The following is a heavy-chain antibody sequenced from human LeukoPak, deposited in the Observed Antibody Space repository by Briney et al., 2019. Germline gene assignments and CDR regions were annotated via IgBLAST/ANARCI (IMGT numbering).Heavy chain of an antibody. V-gene: IGHV3-30-3*01. J-gene: IGHJ6*02. CDR3: ARSSQCGMDV. D-gene: IGHD2-2*01. Sequence: GGSLRLSCAASGFTFSSYAMHWVRQAPGKGLEWVAVISYDGSNKYYADSVKGRFTISRDNAKNTLYLQMNSLRAEDTAVYYCARSSQCGMDVWGQGTTVTVSS. CDR2: ISYDGSNK. CDR1: GFTFSSYA.